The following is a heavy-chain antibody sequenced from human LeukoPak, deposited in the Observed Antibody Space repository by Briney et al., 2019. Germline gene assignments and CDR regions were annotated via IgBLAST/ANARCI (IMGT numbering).Heavy chain of an antibody. CDR1: GFTFSSYA. J-gene: IGHJ4*02. V-gene: IGHV3-23*01. D-gene: IGHD6-13*01. Sequence: GGSLRLSCAASGFTFSSYAMSWVRQAPGKGLEWVSAISGSGGSTYYADSVKGRFIISRDNSRNTLYLQMNSLRAEDTAVYYCAKVGHSSSLDYWGQGTLVTVSS. CDR2: ISGSGGST. CDR3: AKVGHSSSLDY.